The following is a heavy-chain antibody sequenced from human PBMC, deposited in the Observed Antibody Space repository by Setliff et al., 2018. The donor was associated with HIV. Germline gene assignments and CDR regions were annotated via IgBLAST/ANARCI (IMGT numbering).Heavy chain of an antibody. CDR3: ARDAGTGGPGRWVDP. D-gene: IGHD1-1*01. J-gene: IGHJ5*02. CDR2: IIPIFGST. Sequence: SVKVSCKASGGTFSNYAFSWVRQAPGQGLEWMGGIIPIFGSTKYAQNFQGRVTMTTDPSKYTAYMELRSLKYDDTGVYYCARDAGTGGPGRWVDPWGQGTMVTVSS. V-gene: IGHV1-69*05. CDR1: GGTFSNYA.